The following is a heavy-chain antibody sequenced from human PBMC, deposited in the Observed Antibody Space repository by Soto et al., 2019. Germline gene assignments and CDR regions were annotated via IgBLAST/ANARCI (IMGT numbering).Heavy chain of an antibody. V-gene: IGHV4-30-2*01. CDR3: ARVNLLWFVEDY. D-gene: IGHD3-10*01. Sequence: QLQLQESGSGLVKPSQTLSLTCAVSGGSISSSAYSWSWIRQPPGKGLEWIGYIYDSGGTYYNPSLKSRVTLSVGSSKNQFSLKLSSVTAADTAVYYCARVNLLWFVEDYWGQGTLVTVSS. J-gene: IGHJ4*02. CDR1: GGSISSSAYS. CDR2: IYDSGGT.